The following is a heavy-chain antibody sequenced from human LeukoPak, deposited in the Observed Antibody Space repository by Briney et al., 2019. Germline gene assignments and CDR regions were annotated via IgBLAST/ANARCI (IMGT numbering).Heavy chain of an antibody. J-gene: IGHJ4*02. CDR3: AKGHYDSSGYYGLVDY. Sequence: PGGSLRLSCAASGFTFSNYAMNWVRQAPGKGLEWVSAISGGGGSTYYAASVKGRFTISRDNSKNTLYLQMNSLRAEDTAVYYCAKGHYDSSGYYGLVDYWGQGTLVTVSS. CDR2: ISGGGGST. V-gene: IGHV3-23*01. CDR1: GFTFSNYA. D-gene: IGHD3-22*01.